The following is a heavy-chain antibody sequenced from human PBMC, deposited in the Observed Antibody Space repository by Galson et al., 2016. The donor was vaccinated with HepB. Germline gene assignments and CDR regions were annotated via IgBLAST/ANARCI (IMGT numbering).Heavy chain of an antibody. CDR3: ARGAGWLTDY. V-gene: IGHV3-7*01. CDR1: GSTFKTYW. Sequence: SLRLSCAASGSTFKTYWMSWFRQAPGKGLEWVANIKQGGGDIHYVDSVKGRFTISRDNAKNSLYLQMNSLRAEDTAVYYCARGAGWLTDYWGQGTLVTVSS. D-gene: IGHD5-12*01. J-gene: IGHJ4*02. CDR2: IKQGGGDI.